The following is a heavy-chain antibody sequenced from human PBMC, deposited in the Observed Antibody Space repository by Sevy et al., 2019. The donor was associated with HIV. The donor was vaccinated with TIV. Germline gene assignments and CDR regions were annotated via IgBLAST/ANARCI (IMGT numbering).Heavy chain of an antibody. CDR1: GFKFSSYG. CDR2: SSYDGSSK. V-gene: IGHV3-30*18. D-gene: IGHD3-3*01. J-gene: IGHJ3*02. CDR3: AKESGSYYDFWSGHDAFAI. Sequence: GGSLRLSCAASGFKFSSYGMHWVRQAPGKGLEWVAASSYDGSSKYYADSVKGRFTISGDNSKNTVYLQINRLRAEDTAVYYCAKESGSYYDFWSGHDAFAIWGQGTMVTVSS.